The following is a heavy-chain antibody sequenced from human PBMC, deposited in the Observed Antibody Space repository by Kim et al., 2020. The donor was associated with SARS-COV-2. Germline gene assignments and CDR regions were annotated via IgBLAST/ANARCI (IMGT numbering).Heavy chain of an antibody. D-gene: IGHD5-12*01. CDR1: GFTFSSYA. CDR2: ISSNGGST. Sequence: GGSLRLSCSASGFTFSSYAMHWVRQAPGKGLEYVSAISSNGGSTYYADSVKGRFTISRDNSKNTLYLQMSSLRAEDTAVYYCVKDRGHYSGYDLGYWYFDLWGRGTLVTVSS. J-gene: IGHJ2*01. V-gene: IGHV3-64D*06. CDR3: VKDRGHYSGYDLGYWYFDL.